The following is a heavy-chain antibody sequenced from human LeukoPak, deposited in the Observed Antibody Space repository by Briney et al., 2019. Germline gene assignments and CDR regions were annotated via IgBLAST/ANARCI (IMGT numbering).Heavy chain of an antibody. Sequence: PGGSLRLSCAASGFTFGSYAMTWVRQAPGKGLGWVSGISGSGGNTYYTDSVRGRLSISRDNSKNTLYLQVNSLRAEDTAVYYCAKGRTEGGTLALDYWGQGTLVTVSS. D-gene: IGHD6-19*01. CDR2: ISGSGGNT. J-gene: IGHJ4*02. CDR3: AKGRTEGGTLALDY. CDR1: GFTFGSYA. V-gene: IGHV3-23*01.